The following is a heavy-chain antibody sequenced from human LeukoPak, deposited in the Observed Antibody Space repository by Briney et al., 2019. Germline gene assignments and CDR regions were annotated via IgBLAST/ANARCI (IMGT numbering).Heavy chain of an antibody. J-gene: IGHJ4*02. Sequence: GGSLRLSCAASGFTFSSYAMHWVRQAPGKGLEWVAVISYDGSNKYYADSVKGRFTITRDNSKNTQYLQINSLRAEDTAVYYCAKGRGKLSPDYWGQGTLVTVSS. CDR1: GFTFSSYA. D-gene: IGHD3-10*01. CDR2: ISYDGSNK. V-gene: IGHV3-30*04. CDR3: AKGRGKLSPDY.